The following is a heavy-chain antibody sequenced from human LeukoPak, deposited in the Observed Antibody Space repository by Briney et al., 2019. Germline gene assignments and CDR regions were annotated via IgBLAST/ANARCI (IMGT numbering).Heavy chain of an antibody. Sequence: ASVKVSCKASGYTFTSYYMHWVRQAPGQGLEWMGIINPSGGSTSYAQKFQGRVTMTRDTSTSTVYMELSSLRSEDTAVYYCARDGGTMVRGVIITDNWFDPWGQGTLVTVSS. CDR2: INPSGGST. J-gene: IGHJ5*02. CDR3: ARDGGTMVRGVIITDNWFDP. D-gene: IGHD3-10*01. V-gene: IGHV1-46*01. CDR1: GYTFTSYY.